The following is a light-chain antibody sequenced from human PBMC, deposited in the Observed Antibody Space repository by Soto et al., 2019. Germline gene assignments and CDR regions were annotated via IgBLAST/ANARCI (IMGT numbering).Light chain of an antibody. V-gene: IGKV3-15*01. CDR2: GAS. CDR3: QQYDHWPPMYT. CDR1: QSVSSD. Sequence: EIVMTQSPATLSVSPGERATLSCRASQSVSSDLAWYQQKPGQAPRLLIYGASTRATGIPARFSGSGSGTDFTLTISSLQSEDFAVYYGQQYDHWPPMYTFGQGTKLEIK. J-gene: IGKJ2*01.